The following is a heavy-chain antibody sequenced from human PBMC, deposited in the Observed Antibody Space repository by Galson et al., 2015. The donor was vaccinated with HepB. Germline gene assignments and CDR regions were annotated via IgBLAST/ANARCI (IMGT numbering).Heavy chain of an antibody. CDR1: GFTVSSNY. V-gene: IGHV3-53*01. CDR3: VREGGYDYFWGTYSGAYFES. CDR2: IYSGGST. D-gene: IGHD3-16*01. Sequence: SLRLSCAASGFTVSSNYMSWVRQAPGKGLEWVSVIYSGGSTYYADSVKGRFTISRHNSKNTLYLQMSSLRVEDTAVYYCVREGGYDYFWGTYSGAYFESWGQGARVTVS. J-gene: IGHJ4*02.